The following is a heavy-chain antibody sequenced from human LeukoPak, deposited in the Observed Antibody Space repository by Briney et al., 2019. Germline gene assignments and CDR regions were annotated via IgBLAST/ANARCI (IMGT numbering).Heavy chain of an antibody. CDR3: AKDREGLSSGYDLEYFDY. V-gene: IGHV3-23*01. CDR2: ISGGGGTT. CDR1: GFTFTSYA. Sequence: GGSLRLSCSASGFTFTSYAMNWVRQAPGKGLEWVSAISGGGGTTYYADSVKGRFTISGDNSKNTLFLQMNSLRAEDTAVYYCAKDREGLSSGYDLEYFDYSGQGTLVTVSS. J-gene: IGHJ4*02. D-gene: IGHD5-12*01.